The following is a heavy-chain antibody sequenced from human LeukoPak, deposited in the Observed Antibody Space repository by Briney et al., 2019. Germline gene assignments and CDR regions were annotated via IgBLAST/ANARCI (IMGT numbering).Heavy chain of an antibody. CDR1: GYTFTSYY. V-gene: IGHV1-46*01. CDR2: INPSGGST. D-gene: IGHD3-16*02. J-gene: IGHJ4*02. CDR3: ARDMITFGGVIVTPDY. Sequence: ASVKVSCKASGYTFTSYYMHWVRQAPGQGLEWMGIINPSGGSTSYAQKFQGRVTMTRDTSTSTVYMELSSLRSEDTAVYYCARDMITFGGVIVTPDYWGQGTLVTVSS.